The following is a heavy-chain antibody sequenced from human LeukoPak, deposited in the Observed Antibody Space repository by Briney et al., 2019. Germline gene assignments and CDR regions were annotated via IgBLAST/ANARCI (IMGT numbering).Heavy chain of an antibody. J-gene: IGHJ4*02. D-gene: IGHD4-17*01. Sequence: WASVKVSCKASGYTFTGYYMHWVRQAPGQGLEWMGWISAYNGNTNYAQKFQGRVTITADESTSTAYMELSSLRSEDTAVYYCARGHGDYGAYWGQGTLVTVSS. CDR2: ISAYNGNT. V-gene: IGHV1-18*04. CDR3: ARGHGDYGAY. CDR1: GYTFTGYY.